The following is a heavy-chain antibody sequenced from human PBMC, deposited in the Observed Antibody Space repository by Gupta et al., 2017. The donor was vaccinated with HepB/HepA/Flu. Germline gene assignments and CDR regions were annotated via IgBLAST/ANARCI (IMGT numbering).Heavy chain of an antibody. J-gene: IGHJ6*03. D-gene: IGHD2-2*01. CDR1: GGTFSSYA. V-gene: IGHV1-69*01. CDR3: ARSHLGYCSSTSCQRYYYYYYMDV. CDR2: IIPIVGTA. Sequence: QVQLVQSGAEVTKPGSSVKVSCKASGGTFSSYAISWVRPAPGQGLEWMGGIIPIVGTANYAQKFQGRVTMTADESTSTAYMELSSLRSEDTAVYYCARSHLGYCSSTSCQRYYYYYYMDVWGKGTTVTVSS.